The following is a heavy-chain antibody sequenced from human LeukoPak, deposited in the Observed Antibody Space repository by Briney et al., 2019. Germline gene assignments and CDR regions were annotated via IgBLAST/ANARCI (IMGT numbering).Heavy chain of an antibody. CDR2: IYYSGST. D-gene: IGHD2/OR15-2a*01. J-gene: IGHJ6*03. Sequence: SETLSLTCTVSGGSISSYYWSWIRQPPGKGLEWIGYIYYSGSTNYNPSLKSRVTISVDTSKNQFSLKLSSVTAADTAVYYCAGAGLWGNYYYYYMDVWGKGTTVTVSS. V-gene: IGHV4-59*12. CDR3: AGAGLWGNYYYYYMDV. CDR1: GGSISSYY.